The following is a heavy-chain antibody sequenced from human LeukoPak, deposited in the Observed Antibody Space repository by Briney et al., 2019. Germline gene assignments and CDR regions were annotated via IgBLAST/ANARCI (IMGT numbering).Heavy chain of an antibody. J-gene: IGHJ4*02. CDR1: GFTFSSYA. CDR2: ISGSGGST. Sequence: PGGSLRLSCAASGFTFSSYAMSWVRQAPGKGLEWVSAISGSGGSTYYADSVKGRFTISRDNSKSTLYLQMNSLRAEDTAVYYCANCYYDSSGCSFDYWGQGTLVTVSS. V-gene: IGHV3-23*01. CDR3: ANCYYDSSGCSFDY. D-gene: IGHD3-22*01.